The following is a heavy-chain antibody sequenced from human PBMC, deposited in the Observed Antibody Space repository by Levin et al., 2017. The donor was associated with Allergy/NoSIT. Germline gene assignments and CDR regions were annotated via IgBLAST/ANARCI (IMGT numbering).Heavy chain of an antibody. CDR1: GFTVSSNY. CDR3: ARDLGYFGGWSLEDY. V-gene: IGHV3-53*01. J-gene: IGHJ4*02. CDR2: IYSGGST. D-gene: IGHD6-19*01. Sequence: AGGSLRLSCAASGFTVSSNYMSWVRQAPGKGLEWVSVIYSGGSTYYADSVKGRFTISRDNSKNTLYLQMNSLRAEDTAVYYCARDLGYFGGWSLEDYWGQGTLVTVSS.